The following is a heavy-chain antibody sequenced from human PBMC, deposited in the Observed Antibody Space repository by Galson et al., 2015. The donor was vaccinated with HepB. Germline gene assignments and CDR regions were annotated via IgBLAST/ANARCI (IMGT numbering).Heavy chain of an antibody. CDR1: GFSLSTSGMC. Sequence: PALVKPTQTLTLTCTFSGFSLSTSGMCVSWIRQPPGKALEWLALIDWDDDKYYSTSLKTRLTISKDTSKNQVVLTMTNMDPVDTATYYCARTRGGDYYDSSGYYFGTGHDAFDIWGQGTTVTVSS. D-gene: IGHD3-22*01. CDR2: IDWDDDK. J-gene: IGHJ3*02. CDR3: ARTRGGDYYDSSGYYFGTGHDAFDI. V-gene: IGHV2-70*01.